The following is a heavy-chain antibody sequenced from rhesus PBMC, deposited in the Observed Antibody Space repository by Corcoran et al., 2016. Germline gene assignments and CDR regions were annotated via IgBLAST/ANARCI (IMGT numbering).Heavy chain of an antibody. D-gene: IGHD3-34*01. V-gene: IGHV4-73*01. J-gene: IGHJ3*01. CDR3: ARDGGSYDAFDF. CDR1: GGSISGYYY. Sequence: QVKLQQWGEGLVQPSETLSLSCAVYGGSISGYYYCSWIRQAPGKGLEGIGNIDGKSASTNYNPSLKNRVTISKDTSKNQFALKLSSVTAADTAVDYCARDGGSYDAFDFWGQGLRVTVSS. CDR2: IDGKSAST.